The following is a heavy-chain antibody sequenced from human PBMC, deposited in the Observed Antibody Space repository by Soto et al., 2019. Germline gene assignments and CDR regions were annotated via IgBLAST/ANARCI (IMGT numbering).Heavy chain of an antibody. D-gene: IGHD6-19*01. V-gene: IGHV4-4*07. CDR1: GYSISTYY. CDR2: TYISGDT. Sequence: SEALSVTFSVSGYSISTYYWSWIRQSAGKGLEWIGRTYISGDTNYNPSLKSRVTMSVDTSKNQLSLKLRSVTAADTAVYYCAREYTETVDGPTPFYFDYWGQGTPVPVSS. J-gene: IGHJ4*02. CDR3: AREYTETVDGPTPFYFDY.